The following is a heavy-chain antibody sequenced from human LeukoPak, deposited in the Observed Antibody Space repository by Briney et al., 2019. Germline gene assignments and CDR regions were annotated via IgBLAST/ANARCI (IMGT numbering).Heavy chain of an antibody. CDR2: ISGSGGST. J-gene: IGHJ4*02. Sequence: TGGSLRLSCAASGFTFSSYGMSWVRQAPGKGLEWVSAISGSGGSTYYADSVKGRFTISRDNSKNTLYLQMNSLRAEDTAVYYCAKDHKEWEPPTQDWGQGTLVTVSS. CDR1: GFTFSSYG. CDR3: AKDHKEWEPPTQD. D-gene: IGHD1-14*01. V-gene: IGHV3-23*01.